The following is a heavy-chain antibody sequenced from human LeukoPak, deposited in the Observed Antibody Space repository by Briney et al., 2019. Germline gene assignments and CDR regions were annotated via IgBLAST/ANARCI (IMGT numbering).Heavy chain of an antibody. D-gene: IGHD1-26*01. Sequence: PSETLSLTCTVSGGSISSYYWSWIRRPPGKGLEWIGYIYYSGSTNYNPSLKSRVTISVDTSKNQFSLKLSSVTAADTAVYYCARDPSIVDAFDIWGQGTMVTVSS. J-gene: IGHJ3*02. CDR1: GGSISSYY. CDR3: ARDPSIVDAFDI. V-gene: IGHV4-59*01. CDR2: IYYSGST.